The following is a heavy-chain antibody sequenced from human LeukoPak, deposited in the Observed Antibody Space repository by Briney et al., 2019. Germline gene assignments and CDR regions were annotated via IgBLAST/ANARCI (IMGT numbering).Heavy chain of an antibody. CDR3: ARRVGFDYGMDV. V-gene: IGHV4-59*08. J-gene: IGHJ6*02. D-gene: IGHD3-10*01. Sequence: SETPSLTCTVSGGSISSYYWSWIRQPPGKGLEWIGYIYYTGSTNYNPSLKSRVTISVDTSKNQFSLKLTSVTATDTAVYYCARRVGFDYGMDVWGQGTTVTVSS. CDR2: IYYTGST. CDR1: GGSISSYY.